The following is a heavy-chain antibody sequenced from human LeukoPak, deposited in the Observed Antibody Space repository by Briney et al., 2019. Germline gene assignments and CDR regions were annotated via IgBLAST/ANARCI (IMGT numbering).Heavy chain of an antibody. CDR3: AKIRSSSSDMDV. D-gene: IGHD6-6*01. CDR2: IYYSGST. CDR1: GGSISSSSYY. Sequence: KPSETLSLTCTVSGGSISSSSYYWGWIRQPPGKGLEWTGSIYYSGSTYYNPSLKSRVTISVDTSKNQFSLKLSSVTAADTAVYYCAKIRSSSSDMDVWGKGTTVTVSS. V-gene: IGHV4-39*01. J-gene: IGHJ6*03.